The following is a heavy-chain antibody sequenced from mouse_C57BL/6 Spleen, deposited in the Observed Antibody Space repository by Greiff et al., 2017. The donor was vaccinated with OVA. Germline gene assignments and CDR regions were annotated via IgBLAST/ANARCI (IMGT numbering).Heavy chain of an antibody. CDR3: ARATTVVYFDY. V-gene: IGHV1-61*01. J-gene: IGHJ2*01. CDR2: IYPSDSET. CDR1: GYTFTSYW. Sequence: VKLQESGAELVRPGSSVKLSCKASGYTFTSYWMDWVKQRPGQGLEWIGNIYPSDSETHYNQKFKDKATLTVDKSSSTAYMQLSSLTSEDSAVYYCARATTVVYFDYWGQGTTLTVSS. D-gene: IGHD1-1*01.